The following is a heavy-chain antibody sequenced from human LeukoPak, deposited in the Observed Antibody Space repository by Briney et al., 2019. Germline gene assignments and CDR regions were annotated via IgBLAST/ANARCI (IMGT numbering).Heavy chain of an antibody. CDR2: IIPIFGTA. J-gene: IGHJ6*03. CDR3: ARDRLDIVPSGYYYYYYMDV. V-gene: IGHV1-69*05. CDR1: GGTFSSYA. Sequence: ASVKVSWKASGGTFSSYAISWLRQALGQGLEWMGGIIPIFGTANYAHKFQGRVTITTDESTSTAYMELSSLRSEDTAVYYCARDRLDIVPSGYYYYYYMDVWGKGTTVTVSS. D-gene: IGHD2-2*03.